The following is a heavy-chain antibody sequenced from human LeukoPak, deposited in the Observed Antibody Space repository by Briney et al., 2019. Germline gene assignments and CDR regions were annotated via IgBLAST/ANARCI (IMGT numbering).Heavy chain of an antibody. D-gene: IGHD3-22*01. Sequence: PGGSLRLSCAASGFTFSSYWMHWVRQATGKGLEWVSAIGTAGDTYYPGSVKGRFTISRENAKNSLYLQMNSLRAGDTAVYYCARGYDSSGSDAFDIWGQGTMVTVSS. CDR2: IGTAGDT. J-gene: IGHJ3*02. V-gene: IGHV3-13*01. CDR1: GFTFSSYW. CDR3: ARGYDSSGSDAFDI.